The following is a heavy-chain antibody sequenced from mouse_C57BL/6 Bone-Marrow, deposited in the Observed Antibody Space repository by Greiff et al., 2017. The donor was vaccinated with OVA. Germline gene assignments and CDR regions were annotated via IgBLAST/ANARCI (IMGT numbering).Heavy chain of an antibody. CDR1: GYTFTNYW. Sequence: QVQLKESGAELVRPGTSVKMSCKASGYTFTNYWIGWAKQRPGHGLEWIGDIYPGGGYTNYNEKFKGKVTLTADKSSSTAYMQFSSLTSEDSAIYYCARYYYGSSYWYFDVWGTGTTVTVSS. CDR3: ARYYYGSSYWYFDV. V-gene: IGHV1-63*01. CDR2: IYPGGGYT. D-gene: IGHD1-1*01. J-gene: IGHJ1*03.